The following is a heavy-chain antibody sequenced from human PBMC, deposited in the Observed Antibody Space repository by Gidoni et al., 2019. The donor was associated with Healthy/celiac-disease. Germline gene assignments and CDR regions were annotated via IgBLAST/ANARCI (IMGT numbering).Heavy chain of an antibody. Sequence: QVQLVQSGAEVKKPGSSVKVSCKASGGPFSSYAISWVRQAPGQGLEWMGGIIPIFGTANYAQKFQGRVTITADESTSTAYMELSSLRSEDTAVYYCARDRYGTYYSYNWFDPWGQGTLVTVSS. CDR3: ARDRYGTYYSYNWFDP. J-gene: IGHJ5*02. D-gene: IGHD1-7*01. CDR1: GGPFSSYA. V-gene: IGHV1-69*01. CDR2: IIPIFGTA.